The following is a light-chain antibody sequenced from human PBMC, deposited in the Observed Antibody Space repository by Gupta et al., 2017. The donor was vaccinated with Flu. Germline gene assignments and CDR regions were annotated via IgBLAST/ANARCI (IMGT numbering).Light chain of an antibody. Sequence: TRMDIGDYKYVSWDKQYPGKAPHLIFFEVRNRPSRVSSRFSGSKSGNTASLTISGLQPEDEADYFCSSYATTDTLVFGSGTTVTV. CDR1: RMDIGDYKY. CDR3: SSYATTDTLV. J-gene: IGLJ1*01. CDR2: EVR. V-gene: IGLV2-14*01.